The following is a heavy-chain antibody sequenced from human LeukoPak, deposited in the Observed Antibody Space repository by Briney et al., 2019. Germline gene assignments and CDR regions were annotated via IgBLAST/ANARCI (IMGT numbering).Heavy chain of an antibody. CDR3: AAGDY. CDR1: GFTFSSYW. D-gene: IGHD3-10*01. CDR2: IKQDGSEQ. Sequence: GGSLRLSCAASGFTFSSYWMSWVRQAPGKGLEGVANIKQDGSEQYYLHSVQGRFTLSRGNDKNSLYLQMNRLRAEATAVYYCAAGDYWGQGTLVTVSS. J-gene: IGHJ4*02. V-gene: IGHV3-7*01.